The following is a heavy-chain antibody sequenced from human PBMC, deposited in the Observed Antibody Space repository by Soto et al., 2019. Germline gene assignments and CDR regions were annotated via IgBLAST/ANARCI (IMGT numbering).Heavy chain of an antibody. D-gene: IGHD3-10*01. CDR2: IIPILGIA. CDR1: GGTFSSYT. J-gene: IGHJ5*02. Sequence: QVQLVQSGAEVKKPGSSVKVSCKASGGTFSSYTISWVRQAPGQGLEWMGRIIPILGIANYAQKFQGRVTITADKXTSTAYMELSSLRSEDTAVYYCASAYGSGTNWFDPWGQGTLVTVSS. V-gene: IGHV1-69*02. CDR3: ASAYGSGTNWFDP.